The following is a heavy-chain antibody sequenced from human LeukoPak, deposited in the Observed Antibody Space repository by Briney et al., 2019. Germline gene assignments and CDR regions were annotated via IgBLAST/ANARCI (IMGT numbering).Heavy chain of an antibody. CDR3: ARGYDSSGYYIDY. D-gene: IGHD3-22*01. J-gene: IGHJ4*02. Sequence: KFQGRVTMTRDTSTSTVYMELSSLRSEDTAVYYCARGYDSSGYYIDYWGQGTLVTVSS. V-gene: IGHV1-46*01.